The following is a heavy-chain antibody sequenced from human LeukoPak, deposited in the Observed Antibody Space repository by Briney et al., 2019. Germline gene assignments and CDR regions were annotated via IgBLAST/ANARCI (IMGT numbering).Heavy chain of an antibody. V-gene: IGHV4-39*07. Sequence: SETLSLTCTVSGGSISSSSYYWGWLRQPPGKGLEWIGSFYYSGSTYHNPPLKSRVTIAVDTSKIQFSLKLSSVTAADTAVYYCARGVRGIVATIRYFDYWGQGTLVTVSS. CDR3: ARGVRGIVATIRYFDY. CDR1: GGSISSSSYY. J-gene: IGHJ4*02. CDR2: FYYSGST. D-gene: IGHD5-12*01.